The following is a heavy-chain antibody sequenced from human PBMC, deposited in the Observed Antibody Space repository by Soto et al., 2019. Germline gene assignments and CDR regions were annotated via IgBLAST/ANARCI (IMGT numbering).Heavy chain of an antibody. CDR3: ARDLIVDGPDNYAMDV. Sequence: ASVKVSCKASGYSLRGNYIHWVRQTPGQGLKWMGWINPNSSGTAYAQKFQGRVTMTRDTSLTTVYMQLNRLTSDDSAVYYCARDLIVDGPDNYAMDVWGQGTTVTVSS. J-gene: IGHJ6*02. CDR1: GYSLRGNY. D-gene: IGHD3-22*01. V-gene: IGHV1-2*02. CDR2: INPNSSGT.